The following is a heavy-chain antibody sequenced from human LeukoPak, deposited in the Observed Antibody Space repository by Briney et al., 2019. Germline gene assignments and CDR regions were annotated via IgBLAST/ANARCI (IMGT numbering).Heavy chain of an antibody. D-gene: IGHD3-16*01. Sequence: GASVKVSCKASGYTFTGCYMHWVRQAPGQGLEWMGWINPNSGGTNYAQNFQGRVTVTRDTSISTAYMELSRLRSDDTAVYYCARLVHSGVGEDDYWGQGTLVIVSS. CDR2: INPNSGGT. CDR3: ARLVHSGVGEDDY. CDR1: GYTFTGCY. V-gene: IGHV1-2*02. J-gene: IGHJ4*02.